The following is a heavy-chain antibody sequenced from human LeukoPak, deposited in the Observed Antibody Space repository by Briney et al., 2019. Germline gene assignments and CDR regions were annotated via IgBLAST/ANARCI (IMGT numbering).Heavy chain of an antibody. V-gene: IGHV3-33*01. J-gene: IGHJ4*02. D-gene: IGHD5-24*01. CDR3: ARDIGNRGFNLDY. CDR1: GFTFSTHG. CDR2: IWHDGGRK. Sequence: PGGSLRLSCVVSGFTFSTHGFHWVRQAPGKGLEWVSVIWHDGGRKEYADSVRGRFTISRDNSNLYLQMNSLRAEDTAIYYCARDIGNRGFNLDYWGQGTPVTVSS.